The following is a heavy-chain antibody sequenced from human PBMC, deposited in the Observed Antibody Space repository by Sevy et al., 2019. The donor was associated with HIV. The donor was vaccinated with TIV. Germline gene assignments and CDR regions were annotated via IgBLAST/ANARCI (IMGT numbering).Heavy chain of an antibody. D-gene: IGHD3-22*01. V-gene: IGHV3-7*01. Sequence: GGSLRLSCAASGFTFSNYWMSWVRQAPGKGLEWVANIKQDGSEKYYVDSVKGRFTISRDNAKNSLYLQMNSLRAEDTAVYYCARLYRTEPFYYSGSGGYYYPSYFDYWGQGTLVTVSS. CDR1: GFTFSNYW. CDR2: IKQDGSEK. CDR3: ARLYRTEPFYYSGSGGYYYPSYFDY. J-gene: IGHJ4*02.